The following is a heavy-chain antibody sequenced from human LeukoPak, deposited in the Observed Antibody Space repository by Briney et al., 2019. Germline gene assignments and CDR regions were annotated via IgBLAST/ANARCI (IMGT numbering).Heavy chain of an antibody. CDR2: IYYRGGT. CDR3: ARHGNTGPVSGLPLDH. Sequence: PSQSLSLTCTVSGDSINGYFWSWIRQPPGQGLDWVGYIYYRGGTSYNPSLVGRITVSLDTSRNQFFLRLTSVTPADTAMYYCARHGNTGPVSGLPLDHWGHGTLVSVSS. D-gene: IGHD6-19*01. V-gene: IGHV4-59*08. J-gene: IGHJ4*01. CDR1: GDSINGYF.